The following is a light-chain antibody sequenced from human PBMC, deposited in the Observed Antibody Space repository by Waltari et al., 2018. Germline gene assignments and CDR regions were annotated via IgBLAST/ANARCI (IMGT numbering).Light chain of an antibody. Sequence: QSALTQSASVSGSPGQSITISCTGTSSDIGAYNFVSWYQKHPGKAPKVMIYDVNNRPSGVSSRFSGSKSGNTASLTISGLRAEDEADYYCSSYTTGSTRYVFGSGTKVTVL. CDR2: DVN. CDR1: SSDIGAYNF. V-gene: IGLV2-14*03. CDR3: SSYTTGSTRYV. J-gene: IGLJ1*01.